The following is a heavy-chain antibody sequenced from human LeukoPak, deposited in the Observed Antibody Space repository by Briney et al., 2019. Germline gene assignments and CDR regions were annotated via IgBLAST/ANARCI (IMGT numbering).Heavy chain of an antibody. Sequence: QPGRSLRLSCAASGFTFSSYAMHWVRQAPGKGLEWVAVISYDGSNKYYADSVKGRFTISRDNSKNTLYLQMNSLRAEDTAVYYCARDHLALSRGWYVGDYWGQGTLVTVSS. CDR2: ISYDGSNK. V-gene: IGHV3-30*04. D-gene: IGHD6-19*01. CDR3: ARDHLALSRGWYVGDY. CDR1: GFTFSSYA. J-gene: IGHJ4*02.